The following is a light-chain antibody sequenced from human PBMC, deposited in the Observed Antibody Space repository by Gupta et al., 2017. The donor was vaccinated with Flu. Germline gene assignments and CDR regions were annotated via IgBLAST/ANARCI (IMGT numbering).Light chain of an antibody. J-gene: IGKJ1*01. Sequence: DFQMTQSPSSLSASVGDRVTITCRASQGISNFFAWYRQQPGKVPELLIYGASTLHSGVPSRFSGSGSGTDFALTSSSLQPEDVATYYCQNYNCAPWTFGQGTKVEIK. CDR1: QGISNF. V-gene: IGKV1-27*01. CDR2: GAS. CDR3: QNYNCAPWT.